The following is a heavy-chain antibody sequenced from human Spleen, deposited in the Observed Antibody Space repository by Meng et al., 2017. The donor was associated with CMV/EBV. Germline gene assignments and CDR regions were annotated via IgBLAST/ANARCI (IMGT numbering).Heavy chain of an antibody. CDR3: ARSYSSSSLFDY. CDR2: MSPSSGNT. V-gene: IGHV1-8*01. CDR1: GYTFNTYE. J-gene: IGHJ4*02. Sequence: ASVKVSCKASGYTFNTYEINWVRQAPGQGLEWMGGMSPSSGNTDYAQKFQGRVTMTRNTSISTASMELSRLRSDDTAVYYCARSYSSSSLFDYWGQGTLVTVSS. D-gene: IGHD6-6*01.